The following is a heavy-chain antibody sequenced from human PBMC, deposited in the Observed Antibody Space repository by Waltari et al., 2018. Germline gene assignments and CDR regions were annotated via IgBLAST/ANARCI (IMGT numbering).Heavy chain of an antibody. V-gene: IGHV1-69*12. Sequence: QVQLVQSGAEVKKPGSSVKVSCKASGGTFSSYAISWVRQAPGQGLEWRGGITPIFGTANYAQKFQGRVTITADESTSTAYMELSSLRSEDTAVYYCARSSDGDRLRWYFDLWGRGTLVTVSS. J-gene: IGHJ2*01. D-gene: IGHD4-17*01. CDR3: ARSSDGDRLRWYFDL. CDR1: GGTFSSYA. CDR2: ITPIFGTA.